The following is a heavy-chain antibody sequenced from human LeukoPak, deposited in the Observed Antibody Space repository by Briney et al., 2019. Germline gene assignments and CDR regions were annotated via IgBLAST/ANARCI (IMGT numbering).Heavy chain of an antibody. D-gene: IGHD3-10*01. CDR2: SYPGDSDA. CDR3: ARQGYGSGSYFDDY. CDR1: GYSFTSYW. Sequence: GESLKISCKGSGYSFTSYWIGWVRQMPGKGLEWMGFSYPGDSDARYSPSFQGQVTISADKSISTAYLQWSSLKASDTAIYYCARQGYGSGSYFDDYWGQGTLVTVSS. J-gene: IGHJ4*02. V-gene: IGHV5-51*01.